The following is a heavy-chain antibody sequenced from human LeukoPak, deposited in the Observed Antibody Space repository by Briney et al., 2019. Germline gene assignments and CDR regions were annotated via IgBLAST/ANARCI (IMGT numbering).Heavy chain of an antibody. J-gene: IGHJ6*03. CDR2: IYPDDSDT. CDR1: GYTFSSYW. CDR3: ARLAYCSNDVCYSNYYYSMDV. V-gene: IGHV5-51*01. D-gene: IGHD2-8*01. Sequence: GESLKISCKGSGYTFSSYWIGWVRQMPGKGLEWMGVIYPDDSDTRYSPSFQGQVTISADKSISTAYLQWSSLKASDTAMYYCARLAYCSNDVCYSNYYYSMDVWGKGTTVTVSS.